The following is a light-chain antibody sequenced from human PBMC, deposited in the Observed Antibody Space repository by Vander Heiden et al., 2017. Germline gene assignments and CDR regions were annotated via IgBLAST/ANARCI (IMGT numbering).Light chain of an antibody. CDR3: QQYYSTPPYT. CDR2: WAS. J-gene: IGKJ2*01. Sequence: DIVMTKSPDSLAVSLGERATINCKSSQSFLYSSKNKNYLAWYQQKPGQPPKLLIYWASTRESGVPDRFSGSGSGTDFTLTISSLQAEDVAVYYCQQYYSTPPYTFGQGTKLEIK. V-gene: IGKV4-1*01. CDR1: QSFLYSSKNKNY.